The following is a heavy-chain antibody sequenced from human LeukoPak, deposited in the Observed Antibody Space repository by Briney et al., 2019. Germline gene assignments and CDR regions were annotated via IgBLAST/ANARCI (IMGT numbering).Heavy chain of an antibody. CDR3: AKDRGVTPIPFDY. D-gene: IGHD2-21*02. Sequence: GGSLRLACAAFGFSFNNYAMSWVRQAPGKGLEWVSAISGSGDNTYYAGSVKGRFTISRDISKNRLYLQMNSLRADDTAIYYCAKDRGVTPIPFDYWGQGTLVTVSS. CDR2: ISGSGDNT. J-gene: IGHJ4*02. V-gene: IGHV3-23*01. CDR1: GFSFNNYA.